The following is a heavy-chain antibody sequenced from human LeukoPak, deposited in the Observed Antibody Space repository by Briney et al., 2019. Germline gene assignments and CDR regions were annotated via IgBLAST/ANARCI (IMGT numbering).Heavy chain of an antibody. CDR2: ISYDGSNK. Sequence: GRSLRLSCAASGFTFSSYAMQWVRQAPGKGLEWVAVISYDGSNKYYADSVKGRFTISRDNSKNTLYLQMNSLRVEVTAVYYCEKRMVTADDAFDIWGQGTMVTVSS. J-gene: IGHJ3*02. D-gene: IGHD2-21*02. V-gene: IGHV3-30-3*02. CDR1: GFTFSSYA. CDR3: EKRMVTADDAFDI.